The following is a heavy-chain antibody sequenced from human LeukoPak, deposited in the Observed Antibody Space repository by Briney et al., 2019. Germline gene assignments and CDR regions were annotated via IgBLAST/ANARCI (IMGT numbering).Heavy chain of an antibody. Sequence: SETLSLTCAVSGYSMSSGYNWGWIRQPPGKGLEWIGIIYQGGNTYYNPSLKSRVAISADSSKNQFSLRLRSLTAADTAVYYCARQLGGSGPYFQFDFWGQGTLVTVSS. CDR3: ARQLGGSGPYFQFDF. J-gene: IGHJ4*02. CDR2: IYQGGNT. D-gene: IGHD2/OR15-2a*01. V-gene: IGHV4-38-2*01. CDR1: GYSMSSGYN.